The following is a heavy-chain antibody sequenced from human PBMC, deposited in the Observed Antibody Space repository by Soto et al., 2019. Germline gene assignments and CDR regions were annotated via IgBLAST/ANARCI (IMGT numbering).Heavy chain of an antibody. V-gene: IGHV3-30-3*02. D-gene: IGHD3-9*01. CDR3: AKLAGLAHTDDY. CDR1: GFTFSDYA. J-gene: IGHJ4*02. Sequence: GGSLRLSCAASGFTFSDYALHWVRQAPGKGLEWVTVISSDGRNRYYADSVKGRFTISRDNSKNTLYLQMNSLRVEDTAVYFCAKLAGLAHTDDYWGQGTPVTVSS. CDR2: ISSDGRNR.